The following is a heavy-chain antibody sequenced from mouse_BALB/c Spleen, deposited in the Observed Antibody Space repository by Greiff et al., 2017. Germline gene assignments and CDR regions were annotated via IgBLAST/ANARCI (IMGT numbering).Heavy chain of an antibody. CDR2: IDPENGNT. Sequence: QVQLQQSGAELVRPGTSVKVSCKASGYAFTNYLIEWVKQRPGQGLEWIGWIDPENGNTIYDPKFQGKASITADTSSNTAYLQLSSLTSEDTAVYYCATLPYWGQGTTLTVSS. CDR3: ATLPY. V-gene: IGHV1-54*02. CDR1: GYAFTNYL. J-gene: IGHJ2*01.